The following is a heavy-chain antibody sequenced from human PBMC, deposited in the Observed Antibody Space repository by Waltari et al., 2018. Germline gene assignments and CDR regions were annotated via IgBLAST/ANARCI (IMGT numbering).Heavy chain of an antibody. Sequence: QVQLQESGPGLVKPSETLSLTCSVSGGSVSSHYWSWIRQPPGKGLEWIGYVYYSGSTNYTPSLKSRITISKDTTKNQVSLKLSSVTAADRAVYYCARHLFKEYFQEWGQGTLVTVSS. CDR3: ARHLFKEYFQE. V-gene: IGHV4-59*08. CDR1: GGSVSSHY. CDR2: VYYSGST. J-gene: IGHJ1*01.